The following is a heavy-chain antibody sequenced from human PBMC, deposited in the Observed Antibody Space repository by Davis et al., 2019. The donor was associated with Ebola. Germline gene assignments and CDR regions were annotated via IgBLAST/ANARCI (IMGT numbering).Heavy chain of an antibody. CDR2: IYYSGST. CDR3: AREGGLGVGYFDY. CDR1: GGSFSGYY. Sequence: PSETLSLTCAVYGGSFSGYYWSWIRQPPGKGLEWIGYIYYSGSTNYNPSLKSRVTISVDTSKNQFSLKLSSVTAAGTAVYYCAREGGLGVGYFDYWGQGTLVTVSS. V-gene: IGHV4-59*01. D-gene: IGHD2-15*01. J-gene: IGHJ4*02.